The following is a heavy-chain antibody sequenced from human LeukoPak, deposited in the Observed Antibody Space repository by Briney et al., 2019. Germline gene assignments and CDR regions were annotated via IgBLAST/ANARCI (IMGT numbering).Heavy chain of an antibody. CDR2: ISSSSSTI. J-gene: IGHJ6*02. CDR3: ARDRYCSGGSCYSYYYYYYGMDV. Sequence: PGGSLRLSCAASGFTFSSYSMNWVRQAPGKGLEWVSYISSSSSTIYYADSVKGRFTISRDNAKNSLYLQMNSLRAEDTAVYYCARDRYCSGGSCYSYYYYYYGMDVWGQGTTVTVSS. CDR1: GFTFSSYS. D-gene: IGHD2-15*01. V-gene: IGHV3-48*01.